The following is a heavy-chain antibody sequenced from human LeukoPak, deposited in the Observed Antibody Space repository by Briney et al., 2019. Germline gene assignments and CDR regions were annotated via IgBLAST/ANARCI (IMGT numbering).Heavy chain of an antibody. CDR1: GYTFAGQY. J-gene: IGHJ4*02. Sequence: ASVKVSCKASGYTFAGQYMHWGGQAPGQRVEWMGRINPNRGGTNYAQKFQGRVTMTKDTSISSAFMELSRLTSDDTAVYYCARAAPSGYMDYWGQGTLVTVSS. CDR3: ARAAPSGYMDY. V-gene: IGHV1-2*06. D-gene: IGHD6-25*01. CDR2: INPNRGGT.